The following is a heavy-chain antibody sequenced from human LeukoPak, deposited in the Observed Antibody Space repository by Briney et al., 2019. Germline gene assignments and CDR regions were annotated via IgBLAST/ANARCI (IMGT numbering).Heavy chain of an antibody. CDR2: IYSGGST. D-gene: IGHD6-6*01. Sequence: GGSLRLSCAASGFTVSSNYMSWVRQAPGKGLEWVSVIYSGGSTYYADSVKGRFTISRHNSKNTLYLQMNSLRAEDTAVYYCAREGIAACPDLDYGMDVWGQGTTVTVSS. V-gene: IGHV3-53*04. CDR3: AREGIAACPDLDYGMDV. J-gene: IGHJ6*02. CDR1: GFTVSSNY.